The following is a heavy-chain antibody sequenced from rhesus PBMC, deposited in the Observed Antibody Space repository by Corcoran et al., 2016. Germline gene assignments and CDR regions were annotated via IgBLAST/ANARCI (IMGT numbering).Heavy chain of an antibody. J-gene: IGHJ4*01. D-gene: IGHD6-25*01. V-gene: IGHV4-80*01. Sequence: QVQLQESGPGLVKPSETLSLTCAVSGGSFSSYWWSWIRQPPGKGLEWIGENNGNSGRTNYNPSLKSPDTISKDAPKNQFSLKLSSVTAADTDVYYCARSLRTSVYSGSWNDRWFDYWGQGVLVTVSS. CDR3: ARSLRTSVYSGSWNDRWFDY. CDR2: NNGNSGRT. CDR1: GGSFSSYW.